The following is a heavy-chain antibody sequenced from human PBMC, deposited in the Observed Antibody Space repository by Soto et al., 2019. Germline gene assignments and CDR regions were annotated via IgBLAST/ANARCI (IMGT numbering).Heavy chain of an antibody. Sequence: SETLSLTCTVSGGSISSSSYYWGWIRQPPGKGLEWIGSIYYSGSTYYNPSLKSRVTISVDTSKNQFSLKLSSVTAADTAVYYCAGLSREVDTAMVHSCFEYWGQGTLVTVSS. CDR1: GGSISSSSYY. CDR3: AGLSREVDTAMVHSCFEY. CDR2: IYYSGST. D-gene: IGHD5-18*01. J-gene: IGHJ4*02. V-gene: IGHV4-39*01.